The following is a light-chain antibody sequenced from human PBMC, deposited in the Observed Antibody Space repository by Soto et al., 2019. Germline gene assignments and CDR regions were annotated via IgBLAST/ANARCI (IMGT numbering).Light chain of an antibody. V-gene: IGKV1-39*01. CDR1: QTSGSY. CDR3: QHTYMMPTT. J-gene: IGKJ5*01. Sequence: DIQMTQSPSSLSASVGYRVAISCRASQTSGSYLNWYQQKPGKVPDLLIYAASTLQSGVPSRFSASGSGTDFTLTISSLQPEDFATYYCQHTYMMPTTFGQGTRLEIK. CDR2: AAS.